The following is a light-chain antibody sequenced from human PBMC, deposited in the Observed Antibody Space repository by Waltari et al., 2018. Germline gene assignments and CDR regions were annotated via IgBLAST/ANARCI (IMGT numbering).Light chain of an antibody. V-gene: IGLV3-19*01. Sequence: SSELPQDPAVSVALGQTDRITCQGASLRTYYVSWFLQKPGQAPALVIYGKNNRPSGIPDRFSASSSGSTASLTIIGAQAEDEADYYCHSRDSSGDVLIGGGTKLTVV. CDR3: HSRDSSGDVL. CDR2: GKN. CDR1: SLRTYY. J-gene: IGLJ2*01.